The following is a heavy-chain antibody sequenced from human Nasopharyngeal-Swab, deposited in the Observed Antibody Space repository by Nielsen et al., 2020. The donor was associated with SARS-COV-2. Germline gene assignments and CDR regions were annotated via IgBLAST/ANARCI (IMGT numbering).Heavy chain of an antibody. CDR1: GFTFSSYG. D-gene: IGHD6-19*01. CDR3: AKGGWIAVAGPRD. Sequence: GESLKISCAASGFTFSSYGMHWVRQAPGKGLEWVAVISYDGSNKYYADSVKGRFTTSRDNSKNTLYLQMNSLRAEDTAVYYCAKGGWIAVAGPRDWGQGTLVTVSS. J-gene: IGHJ4*02. CDR2: ISYDGSNK. V-gene: IGHV3-30*18.